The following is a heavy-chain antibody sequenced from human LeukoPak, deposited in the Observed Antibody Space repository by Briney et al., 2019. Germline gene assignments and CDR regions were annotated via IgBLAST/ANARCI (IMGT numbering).Heavy chain of an antibody. V-gene: IGHV3-9*01. CDR2: ISWNSGSI. D-gene: IGHD3-10*01. CDR1: GFTFDDYA. CDR3: AKDSYGSGSYYRHFDY. J-gene: IGHJ4*02. Sequence: GGSLRLSCAASGFTFDDYAMHWVRQAPGKGLEWVSGISWNSGSIGYADSVKGRFTISGDNAKNSLYLQMNSLRAEDTALYYCAKDSYGSGSYYRHFDYWGQGTLVTVSS.